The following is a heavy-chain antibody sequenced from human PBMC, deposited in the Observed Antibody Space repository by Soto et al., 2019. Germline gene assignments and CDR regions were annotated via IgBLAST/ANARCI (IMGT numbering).Heavy chain of an antibody. J-gene: IGHJ4*02. D-gene: IGHD2-15*01. CDR3: ARHCSGGSCYNQVDY. CDR2: ISSGSGTI. Sequence: GGSLRLSCVASGFTFSFYSMNWVRQAPGKGLEWVSYISSGSGTIYYADSVKGRFTISRDTAKNSLYLQMNSLRAEDAAVYYCARHCSGGSCYNQVDYWGQGALVTVSS. CDR1: GFTFSFYS. V-gene: IGHV3-48*01.